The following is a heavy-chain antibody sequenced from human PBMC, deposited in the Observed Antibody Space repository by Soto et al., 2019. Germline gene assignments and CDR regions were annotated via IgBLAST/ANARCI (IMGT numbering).Heavy chain of an antibody. V-gene: IGHV3-21*01. J-gene: IGHJ4*02. Sequence: PGGSLRLSCAASGFTFSSYSMNWVRQAPGKGLEWVSSISSSSSYIYYADSVKGRFTISRDNAKNSLYLQMNSLRAEDTAVYYCARPSSDYDILTGYPIDDFWGQGTLVTVSS. D-gene: IGHD3-9*01. CDR2: ISSSSSYI. CDR3: ARPSSDYDILTGYPIDDF. CDR1: GFTFSSYS.